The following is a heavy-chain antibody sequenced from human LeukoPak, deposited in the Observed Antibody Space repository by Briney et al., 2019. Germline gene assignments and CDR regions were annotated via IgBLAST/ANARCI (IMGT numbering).Heavy chain of an antibody. CDR3: ARDASVPPYGDPAS. V-gene: IGHV3-48*01. D-gene: IGHD4-17*01. J-gene: IGHJ4*02. CDR2: ISSSSSTI. CDR1: GLTFSSYS. Sequence: GGSLRLSCAASGLTFSSYSMNWVRQAPGKGLEWVSYISSSSSTIYYVDSVKGRFTISRDNAKNSLYLQMNSLRAEDTAVYYCARDASVPPYGDPASWGQGTLVTVSS.